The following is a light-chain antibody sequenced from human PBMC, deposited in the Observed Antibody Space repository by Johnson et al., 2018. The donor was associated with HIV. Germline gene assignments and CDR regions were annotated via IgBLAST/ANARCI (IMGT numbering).Light chain of an antibody. CDR2: DNN. CDR3: GTWDSSLSAPWV. CDR1: SSNIGNNY. J-gene: IGLJ1*01. V-gene: IGLV1-51*01. Sequence: QSVLTQPPSVSAAPGQKVTISCSGSSSNIGNNYVSWYQQLPGTAPKLLIYDNNKRPSGTPDRFSGSKSGTSATLGITGLQTGDEADFYCGTWDSSLSAPWVFGTGTKVTVL.